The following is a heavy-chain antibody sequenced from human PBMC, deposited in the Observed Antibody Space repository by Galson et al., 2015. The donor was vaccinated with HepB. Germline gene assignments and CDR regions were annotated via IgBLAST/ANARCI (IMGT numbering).Heavy chain of an antibody. CDR3: ARDGVEPH. Sequence: SLRLSCAASGFTFSDAWMSWVRQAPGRGLEWVGRIKDKTDGGTTDYAAPAKGRFTISRDDSKNTLYLQMDSLRAEDTAAYYCARDGVEPHWGQGTLVTVSS. J-gene: IGHJ4*02. CDR1: GFTFSDAW. D-gene: IGHD6-13*01. CDR2: IKDKTDGGTT. V-gene: IGHV3-15*01.